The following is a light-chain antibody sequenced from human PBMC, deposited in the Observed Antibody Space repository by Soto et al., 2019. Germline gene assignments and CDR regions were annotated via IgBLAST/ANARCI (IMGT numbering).Light chain of an antibody. CDR1: QSISNY. Sequence: DMEMTQSPYSLSASVGDRVTITCRASQSISNYLNWYQHKPGKVPKLLIYAASSLQSGVPTRFRSSGSGTDFTLTINSLQPEDFATYNCQQSYGTPLTFGGGTKIEIK. V-gene: IGKV1-39*01. CDR3: QQSYGTPLT. J-gene: IGKJ4*01. CDR2: AAS.